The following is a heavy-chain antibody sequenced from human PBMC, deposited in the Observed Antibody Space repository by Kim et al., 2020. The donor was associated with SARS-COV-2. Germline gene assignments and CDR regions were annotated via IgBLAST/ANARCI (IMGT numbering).Heavy chain of an antibody. J-gene: IGHJ4*02. CDR1: SGSISSSGYY. V-gene: IGHV4-39*01. Sequence: SETLSLTCTVSSGSISSSGYYWGWIRQPPGKGLEWIMTIYYSGSTYYNPSLNSRVTISVDTSKDQFSLKLSSVTAADTAVYYGARLPKTRKFDYWGQGTLVTVSS. CDR2: IYYSGST. CDR3: ARLPKTRKFDY.